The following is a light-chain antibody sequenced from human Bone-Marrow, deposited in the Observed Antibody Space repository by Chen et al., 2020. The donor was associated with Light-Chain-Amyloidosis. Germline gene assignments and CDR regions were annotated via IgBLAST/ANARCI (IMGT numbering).Light chain of an antibody. CDR2: QDK. Sequence: SFELTQPPSVSVSPGQTVTITCSGDGLGDKYASWYQQRPGRSPVLVMFQDKKRPSGISERFSGSTSGNTATLTISGTQAVDEAAYYCQDWDNNAWVFGGGTKVTVL. V-gene: IGLV3-1*01. CDR1: GLGDKY. CDR3: QDWDNNAWV. J-gene: IGLJ3*02.